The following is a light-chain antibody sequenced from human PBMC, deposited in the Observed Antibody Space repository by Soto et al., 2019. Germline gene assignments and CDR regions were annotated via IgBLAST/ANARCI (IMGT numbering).Light chain of an antibody. V-gene: IGLV2-23*02. CDR1: RSNVGSYNF. Sequence: QSALTQPASVSGSRGQSITISCTGTRSNVGSYNFVSWYRQYPGKAPELIIYEVSQRPSTFFNRFSGSKSGNTASLTVSGLQSDDEADYFCCSYGGNNTLIFGGGTSSPS. CDR2: EVS. J-gene: IGLJ2*01. CDR3: CSYGGNNTLI.